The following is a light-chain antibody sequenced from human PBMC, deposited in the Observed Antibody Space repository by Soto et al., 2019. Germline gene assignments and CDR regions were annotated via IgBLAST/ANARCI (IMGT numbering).Light chain of an antibody. V-gene: IGLV8-61*01. CDR2: NTN. CDR3: GLYVGGAIWV. Sequence: QAVVTQEPSFSVSPGGTVTLTCGLSYGSVSSSYYPTWYQQTPGQPPRTLIYNTNIRSSGVPDRFSGSILGHKAALTIAGAQADDESDYYCGLYVGGAIWVFGGGTKLPVL. CDR1: YGSVSSSYY. J-gene: IGLJ3*02.